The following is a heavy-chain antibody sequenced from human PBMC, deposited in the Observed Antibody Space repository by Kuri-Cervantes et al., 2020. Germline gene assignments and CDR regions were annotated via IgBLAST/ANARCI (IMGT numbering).Heavy chain of an antibody. V-gene: IGHV3-30*02. CDR3: AKGGSYFNYYGMDV. Sequence: GGSLRLSCAASGFTFSAYGMHWVRQAPGKGLEWVAVIPYDGSNKYYADSVKGRFTISRDNSKNTLYLQMNSLRAEDTAVYYCAKGGSYFNYYGMDVWGQGTTVTVSS. D-gene: IGHD1-26*01. J-gene: IGHJ6*02. CDR1: GFTFSAYG. CDR2: IPYDGSNK.